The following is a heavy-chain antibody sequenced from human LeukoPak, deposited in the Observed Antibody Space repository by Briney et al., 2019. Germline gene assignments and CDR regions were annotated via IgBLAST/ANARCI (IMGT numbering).Heavy chain of an antibody. V-gene: IGHV3-48*01. Sequence: GGSLRLSCATSGFTFSSDPMNWVRQAPGKGLEWVSHIRSGGDNIHYADSVRGRFTISRDNAKNSLYLQMYSLRVEDTAVYFCVRDAQFAFDIWGQGTMVTVSS. CDR2: IRSGGDNI. CDR1: GFTFSSDP. CDR3: VRDAQFAFDI. J-gene: IGHJ3*02. D-gene: IGHD5-24*01.